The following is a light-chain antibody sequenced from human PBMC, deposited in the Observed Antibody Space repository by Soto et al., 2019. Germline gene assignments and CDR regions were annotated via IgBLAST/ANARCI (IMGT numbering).Light chain of an antibody. CDR2: AAT. V-gene: IGKV1-16*01. CDR1: HPININ. Sequence: DIQMTQSPSSLSASVGDRVTITCRASHPININLVWVQQKPGKAPKSLIYAATNLQSGVPSRFSGSGGGTDFSLTISSLQPEDFATYYCQHYQRYPPSFGGGTKLEIK. CDR3: QHYQRYPPS. J-gene: IGKJ4*01.